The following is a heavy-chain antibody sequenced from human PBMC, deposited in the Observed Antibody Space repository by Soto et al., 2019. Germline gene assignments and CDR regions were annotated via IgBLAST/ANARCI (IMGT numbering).Heavy chain of an antibody. CDR1: GGTFSSYA. J-gene: IGHJ5*02. CDR3: ARLEVHYYDSSGYYSWFDP. D-gene: IGHD3-22*01. Sequence: QVQLVQSGAEVKKPGSSVKVSCKASGGTFSSYAISWVRQAPGHGLEWMGGIIPIFGTANYAQKFQGRVTITADESTSTAYMELSSLRSEDTAVYYCARLEVHYYDSSGYYSWFDPWCQGTLVTVSS. CDR2: IIPIFGTA. V-gene: IGHV1-69*01.